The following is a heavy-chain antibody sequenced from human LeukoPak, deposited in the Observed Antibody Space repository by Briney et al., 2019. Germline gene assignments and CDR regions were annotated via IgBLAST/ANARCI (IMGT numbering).Heavy chain of an antibody. CDR3: AKDGSSWYTYFQH. CDR1: GFTFSVYG. J-gene: IGHJ1*01. Sequence: QPGGSLRLSCAASGFTFSVYGIHWVRQAPGKGLEWVAVIWSDGSEKYYADSVKGRLTISRDNSKSTLYLQMNSLRAEDTALYYCAKDGSSWYTYFQHWGQGTLVTVSS. CDR2: IWSDGSEK. V-gene: IGHV3-33*03. D-gene: IGHD6-13*01.